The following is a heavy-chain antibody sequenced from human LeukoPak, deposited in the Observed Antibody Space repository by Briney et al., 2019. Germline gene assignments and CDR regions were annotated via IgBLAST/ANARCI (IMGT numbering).Heavy chain of an antibody. CDR2: IYHTGST. J-gene: IGHJ6*02. CDR1: GGSISVSTW. V-gene: IGHV4-4*02. Sequence: SETLSLTCTVSGGSISVSTWSSWVRQPPGKGLEWIGEIYHTGSTNYNPSLKSRVTISIDKSKNQFSLMLTSLTAADTAVYYCAGQYSVPKYYYGLDVWGQGTLVTVSS. CDR3: AGQYSVPKYYYGLDV. D-gene: IGHD2-15*01.